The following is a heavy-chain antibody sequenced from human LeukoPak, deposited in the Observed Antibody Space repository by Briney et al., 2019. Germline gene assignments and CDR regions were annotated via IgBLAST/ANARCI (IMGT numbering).Heavy chain of an antibody. J-gene: IGHJ4*02. CDR1: GFTFSSYA. Sequence: GGSLRLSCSASGFTFSSYAMHWVRQAPGKGLEYVSAISSNGGSTYYADSVKGRFTISRDNAKNSLYLQMNSLRAEDTAVYYCARALAAAGSYWGQGTLVTVSS. D-gene: IGHD6-25*01. CDR2: ISSNGGST. V-gene: IGHV3-64*04. CDR3: ARALAAAGSY.